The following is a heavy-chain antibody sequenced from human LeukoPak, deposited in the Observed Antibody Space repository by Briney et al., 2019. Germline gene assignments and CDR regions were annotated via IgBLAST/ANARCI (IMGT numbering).Heavy chain of an antibody. CDR2: IYHSGST. Sequence: PSGTLSLTCAVSGGSISSSNWWSWVRQPPGKGLEWIGEIYHSGSTNYNPSLKSRVTISVDKSKNQFSLKLSSVTAADTAVYYCARVWDSSGWYDAFDIWGQGTMVTVSS. CDR3: ARVWDSSGWYDAFDI. J-gene: IGHJ3*02. D-gene: IGHD6-19*01. CDR1: GGSISSSNW. V-gene: IGHV4-4*02.